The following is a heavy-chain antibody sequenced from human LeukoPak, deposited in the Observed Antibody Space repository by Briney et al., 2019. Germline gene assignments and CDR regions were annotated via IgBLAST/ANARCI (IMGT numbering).Heavy chain of an antibody. J-gene: IGHJ6*03. Sequence: GGSLRLSCAASGFTFDDYTMHWVRQAPGKGLEWVSLISWDGGSTYYADSVKGRFTISRDNSKNTLYLQMNSLEGDDTAVYYCAKDSAFYYIDVWGKGTTVIISS. CDR2: ISWDGGST. V-gene: IGHV3-43*01. CDR3: AKDSAFYYIDV. CDR1: GFTFDDYT.